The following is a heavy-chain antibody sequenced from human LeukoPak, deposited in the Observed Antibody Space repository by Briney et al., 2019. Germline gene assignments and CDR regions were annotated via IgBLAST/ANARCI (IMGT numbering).Heavy chain of an antibody. Sequence: ASVKVSCKASAYTFTSYYMHWVRQAPGQGLEWMGWINPNSGGTNYAQKFQGRVTMTRDTSISTAYMELSRLRSDDTAVYYCARGSIAVAASRYYFDYWGQGTLVTVSS. D-gene: IGHD6-19*01. CDR2: INPNSGGT. CDR3: ARGSIAVAASRYYFDY. CDR1: AYTFTSYY. V-gene: IGHV1-2*02. J-gene: IGHJ4*02.